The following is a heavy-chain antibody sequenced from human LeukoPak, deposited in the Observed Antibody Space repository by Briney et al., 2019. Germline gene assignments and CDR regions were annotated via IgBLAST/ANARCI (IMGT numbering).Heavy chain of an antibody. CDR1: GYTFIDYA. CDR3: ARGAYGGSSAMDY. V-gene: IGHV1-18*01. CDR2: ISTYNADT. Sequence: VASVKVSFKASGYTFIDYAITWVRQAPGQGLQWMGWISTYNADTIYAQNLQGRVTMTTDTSTSTAYMEVRSLRSDDTAVYFCARGAYGGSSAMDYWGQGTLVTVSS. J-gene: IGHJ4*02. D-gene: IGHD4-23*01.